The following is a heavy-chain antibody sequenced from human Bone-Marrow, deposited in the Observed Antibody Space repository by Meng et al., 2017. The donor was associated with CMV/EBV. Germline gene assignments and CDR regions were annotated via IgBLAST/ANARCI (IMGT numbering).Heavy chain of an antibody. D-gene: IGHD2-15*01. J-gene: IGHJ4*02. V-gene: IGHV3-66*02. CDR1: GFSVSNNY. CDR3: ARGYWRNGYPN. Sequence: LSLTCAPSGFSVSNNYMGWVRQAPGKGLEWVSDIYSGGDSYYADSVEGRFTISRDNSNNTLYLQMSRLRPDDTAVYYCARGYWRNGYPNWGQGTLVTVSS. CDR2: IYSGGDS.